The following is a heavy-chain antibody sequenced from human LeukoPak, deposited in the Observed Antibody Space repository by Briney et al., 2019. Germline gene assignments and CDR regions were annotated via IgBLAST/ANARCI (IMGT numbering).Heavy chain of an antibody. CDR2: IWYDGSNK. Sequence: GGSLRLSCAASGFTFSSYGMHWVRQAPGKGLEWVAVIWYDGSNKYYADSVKGRFTISRDNSKNTLYLQMNSLRAEDTAVYYCERDLTGATVTTYFDYWGQGTLVTVSS. D-gene: IGHD4-17*01. J-gene: IGHJ4*02. CDR1: GFTFSSYG. V-gene: IGHV3-33*01. CDR3: ERDLTGATVTTYFDY.